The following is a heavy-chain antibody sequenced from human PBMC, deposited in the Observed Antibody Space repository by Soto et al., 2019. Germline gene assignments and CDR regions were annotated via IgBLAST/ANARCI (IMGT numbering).Heavy chain of an antibody. V-gene: IGHV1-18*01. J-gene: IGHJ3*02. D-gene: IGHD3-9*01. CDR3: ARVGAYYDILTGFPYHAFDI. CDR2: ISAYNGNT. Sequence: GASVNASCKASGYTYTSYGISWVRQAPGQRLEWMGWISAYNGNTNYAQKLQGRVTMTTDTSTSTAYMELRSLRSDDTAVYYCARVGAYYDILTGFPYHAFDIRGQGTMVTVSS. CDR1: GYTYTSYG.